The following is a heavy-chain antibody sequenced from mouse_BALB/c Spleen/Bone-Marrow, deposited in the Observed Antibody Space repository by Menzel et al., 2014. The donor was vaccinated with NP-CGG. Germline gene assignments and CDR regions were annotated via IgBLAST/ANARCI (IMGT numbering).Heavy chain of an antibody. CDR2: INYSGST. CDR3: ARSSYVTDY. V-gene: IGHV3-2*02. Sequence: ESGPGLVKPSQSLSLTCTVTGYSITSDYAWNWIRQFPGNKLEWMGYINYSGSTSYNPSLRSRISITRDTSKNQFFLQLNSVTTEDTATYYCARSSYVTDYWGQGTSVTVSS. J-gene: IGHJ4*01. CDR1: GYSITSDYA.